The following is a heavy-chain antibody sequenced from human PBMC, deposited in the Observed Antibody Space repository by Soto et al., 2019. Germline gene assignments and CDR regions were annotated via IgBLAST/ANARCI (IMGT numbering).Heavy chain of an antibody. Sequence: QVQVVQSGAEVKKPGASVKVSCKASGYTFTTYYIHSVRQAPGQGLEWMGVINPSGGSINYAQKFQGRVTMTRDTSTSTVYMELSSLRSEDTAVYYCARDRGRGGSYYIYFYGMDVWGQGTTVTVSS. CDR3: ARDRGRGGSYYIYFYGMDV. J-gene: IGHJ6*02. V-gene: IGHV1-46*01. D-gene: IGHD1-26*01. CDR1: GYTFTTYY. CDR2: INPSGGSI.